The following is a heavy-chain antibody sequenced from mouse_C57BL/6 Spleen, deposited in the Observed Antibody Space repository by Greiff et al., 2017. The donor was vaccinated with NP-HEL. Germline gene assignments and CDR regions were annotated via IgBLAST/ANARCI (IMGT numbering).Heavy chain of an antibody. CDR3: ARFLDDGYLDY. V-gene: IGHV1-80*01. CDR2: IYPGDGDT. CDR1: GYAFSSYW. J-gene: IGHJ2*01. Sequence: VQLQQSGAELVKPGASVKISCKASGYAFSSYWMNWVKQRPGKGLEWIGQIYPGDGDTNYNGKFKGKATLTADKSSSTAYMQLSSLTSEDSAVYFCARFLDDGYLDYWGQGTTLTVSS. D-gene: IGHD2-3*01.